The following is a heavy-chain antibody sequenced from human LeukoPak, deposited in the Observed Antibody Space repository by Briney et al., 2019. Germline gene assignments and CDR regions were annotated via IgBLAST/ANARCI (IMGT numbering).Heavy chain of an antibody. CDR2: INTYNGNT. J-gene: IGHJ5*02. Sequence: ASVKVSCKASSCTFTSYGISWVRQAPGQGLEWMGWINTYNGNTNYAQSLQGRVTMATDTSTSTAYMELRSLRSDDTAVYYCARTVSGYSWGVWFDPWGQGTLVTVSS. CDR1: SCTFTSYG. CDR3: ARTVSGYSWGVWFDP. D-gene: IGHD3-22*01. V-gene: IGHV1-18*01.